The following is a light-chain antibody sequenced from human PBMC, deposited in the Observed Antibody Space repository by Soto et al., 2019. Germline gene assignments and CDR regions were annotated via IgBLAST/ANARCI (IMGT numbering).Light chain of an antibody. CDR3: QQYNSYSPWT. CDR1: QSLSSW. J-gene: IGKJ1*01. Sequence: DIQMTQSPSTLSASVGDRVTITCRASQSLSSWLAWYQQKPGKAPKLLIYDASSLESGVPSRFSGSGSGTEFTLTISSLQPDDFATYDCQQYNSYSPWTFGQGTKVEIK. V-gene: IGKV1-5*01. CDR2: DAS.